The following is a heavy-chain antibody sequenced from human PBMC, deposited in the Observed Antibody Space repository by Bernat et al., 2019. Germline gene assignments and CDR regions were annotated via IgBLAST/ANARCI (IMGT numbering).Heavy chain of an antibody. CDR3: ARDVVPADNYYYYMDV. Sequence: QVQLVQSGAEVKKPGSSVKVSCKASGGTFSSYAISWVRQAPGQGLEWMGGIIPIFGIANYAQKFQGRVTMTRDTSTSTVYMELSSLRSEDTAVYYCARDVVPADNYYYYMDVWGKGTTVTVSS. D-gene: IGHD2-2*01. J-gene: IGHJ6*03. CDR1: GGTFSSYA. CDR2: IIPIFGIA. V-gene: IGHV1-69*17.